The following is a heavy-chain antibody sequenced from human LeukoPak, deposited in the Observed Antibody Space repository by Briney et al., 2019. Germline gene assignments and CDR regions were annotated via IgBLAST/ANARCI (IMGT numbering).Heavy chain of an antibody. CDR1: GFLLSTSGMC. CDR2: IDWDDDK. Sequence: SGPTLVNPTLTLTLTCTFSGFLLSTSGMCVSWIRQPPGKALEWLARIDWDDDKHYRTSLKTRLTISKDTSKNQVVLTMTNMDPVDTATYYCARIVVTAKGNYFDYWGQGILVTVSS. CDR3: ARIVVTAKGNYFDY. J-gene: IGHJ4*02. V-gene: IGHV2-70*11. D-gene: IGHD4-4*01.